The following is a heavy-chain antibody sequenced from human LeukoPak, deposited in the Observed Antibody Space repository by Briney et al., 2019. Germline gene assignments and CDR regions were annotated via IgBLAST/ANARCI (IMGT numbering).Heavy chain of an antibody. J-gene: IGHJ4*02. CDR1: GGSISSSSYY. CDR2: IYYSGST. V-gene: IGHV4-39*01. Sequence: SQTLSLTCTVSGGSISSSSYYWGWIRQPPGKGLEWIGNIYYSGSTYYNPSLKSRVTISEDTSKNQFSLKLSSVTAADTAVYYCARRSSSWYSKIDSWGQGTLVTVSS. D-gene: IGHD6-13*01. CDR3: ARRSSSWYSKIDS.